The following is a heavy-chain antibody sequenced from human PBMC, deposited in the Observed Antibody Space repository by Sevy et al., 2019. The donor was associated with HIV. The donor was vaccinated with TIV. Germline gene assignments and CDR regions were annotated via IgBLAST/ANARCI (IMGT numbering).Heavy chain of an antibody. CDR1: GFTFSDYY. CDR3: ARAAATSRYCSSTSCYRPMDV. Sequence: GGSLRLSCAASGFTFSDYYMSWIRQAPGKGLEWVSYISSSGSTIYYADSVKGRFTISRDNAKNSLYLQMNSLRAEDTAVYYGARAAATSRYCSSTSCYRPMDVWGQGTTVTVSS. D-gene: IGHD2-2*01. J-gene: IGHJ6*02. CDR2: ISSSGSTI. V-gene: IGHV3-11*01.